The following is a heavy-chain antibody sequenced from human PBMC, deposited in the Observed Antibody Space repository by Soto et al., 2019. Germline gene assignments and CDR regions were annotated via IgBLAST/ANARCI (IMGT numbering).Heavy chain of an antibody. V-gene: IGHV1-69*01. CDR1: GGTFSSYA. J-gene: IGHJ4*02. Sequence: QVQLVQSGAEVKKPGSSVKVSCKASGGTFSSYAISWVRQAPGQGLEWMGGIIPIFGTANYAQKFQGRVTITADESTSTAYMELSSLRSEATAVYYCARGGLAGIAPRPYYFDYWGQGTLVTVSS. CDR3: ARGGLAGIAPRPYYFDY. D-gene: IGHD6-6*01. CDR2: IIPIFGTA.